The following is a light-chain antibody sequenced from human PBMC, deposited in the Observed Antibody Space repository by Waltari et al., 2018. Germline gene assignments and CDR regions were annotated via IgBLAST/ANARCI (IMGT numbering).Light chain of an antibody. V-gene: IGKV3-20*01. CDR2: SVS. J-gene: IGKJ4*01. Sequence: ETVLTQSPDTLSVSPGERATLSCRASQSISSNFLAWYQQRPGQTPRLLIYSVSKRAPGIPARFSGSGSGTDFTLTITRLEPEDGAVYYCQQYYTSPRTFGGGTKVEVK. CDR1: QSISSNF. CDR3: QQYYTSPRT.